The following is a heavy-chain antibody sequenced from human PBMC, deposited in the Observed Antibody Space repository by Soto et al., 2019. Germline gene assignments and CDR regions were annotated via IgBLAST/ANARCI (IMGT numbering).Heavy chain of an antibody. J-gene: IGHJ3*02. Sequence: VAVIWYDGSNKYYADSVKGRFTISRDNSKNTLYLQMNSLRAEDTAVYYCARDLQRGSWFSHDDAFDIWGQGTMVTVSS. V-gene: IGHV3-33*01. D-gene: IGHD1-26*01. CDR2: IWYDGSNK. CDR3: ARDLQRGSWFSHDDAFDI.